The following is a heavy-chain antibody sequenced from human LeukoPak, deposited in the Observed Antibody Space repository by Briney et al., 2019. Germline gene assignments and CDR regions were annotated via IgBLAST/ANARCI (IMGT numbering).Heavy chain of an antibody. V-gene: IGHV4-59*01. CDR3: ARGASSASTWFDP. D-gene: IGHD3-22*01. CDR1: GSSISTYY. CDR2: IYYSGTT. Sequence: SETLSLTCTVSGSSISTYYWTWIRQPPGRGLEWIGYIYYSGTTNYNPSLKSRVTISLDTSKNQFTLKLGSVTAADTAVYYCARGASSASTWFDPWGQGTLVTVSS. J-gene: IGHJ5*02.